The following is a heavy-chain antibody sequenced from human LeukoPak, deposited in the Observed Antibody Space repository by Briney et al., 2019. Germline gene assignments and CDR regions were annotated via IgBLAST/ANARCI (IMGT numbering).Heavy chain of an antibody. CDR2: ISSSGSTI. D-gene: IGHD6-6*01. Sequence: GGSLRLSCAASGFTFSDYYMSWIRQAPGKGLEWVSYISSSGSTIYYADSVKGRFTISRDNAKNSLYQQMNSLRAEDTAVYYCAREWYSSSSFDYWGQGTLVTVSS. J-gene: IGHJ4*02. V-gene: IGHV3-11*01. CDR3: AREWYSSSSFDY. CDR1: GFTFSDYY.